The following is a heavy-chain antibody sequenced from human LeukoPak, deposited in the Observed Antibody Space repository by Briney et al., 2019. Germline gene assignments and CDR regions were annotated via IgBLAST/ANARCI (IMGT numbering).Heavy chain of an antibody. CDR2: ISYDGSNK. V-gene: IGHV3-30-3*01. D-gene: IGHD3-22*01. J-gene: IGHJ4*02. CDR1: GFTFSSYA. CDR3: ARALCDSNRCSSYFDS. Sequence: GGSLRLSCAASGFTFSSYAIHWVRQAPGKGLEWVAVISYDGSNKYYADSVQGRFTIFRDNSKNTLYLQMNSLRAEDTAMYYCARALCDSNRCSSYFDSWGQGTLVTVSS.